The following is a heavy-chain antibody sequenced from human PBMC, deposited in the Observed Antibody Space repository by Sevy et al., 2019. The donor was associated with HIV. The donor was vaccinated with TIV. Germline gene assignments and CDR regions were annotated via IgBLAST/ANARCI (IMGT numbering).Heavy chain of an antibody. CDR1: GFTFSNAW. CDR2: IKGKTDGGTT. CDR3: TTKGDFWSGYQYFGY. Sequence: GGSLRLSCAASGFTFSNAWMTWVRQSPGKGLEWVGRIKGKTDGGTTDYSTPVTGRFTISRDDSKNTLYLQMNSLKTEDTALYYSTTKGDFWSGYQYFGYWGQGTLVTISS. D-gene: IGHD3-3*01. V-gene: IGHV3-15*01. J-gene: IGHJ4*02.